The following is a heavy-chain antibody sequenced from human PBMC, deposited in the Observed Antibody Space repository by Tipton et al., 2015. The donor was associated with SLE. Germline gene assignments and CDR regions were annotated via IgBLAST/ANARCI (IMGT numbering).Heavy chain of an antibody. V-gene: IGHV3-30*14. CDR2: ISYDGSNK. Sequence: SLRLSCAASGFTFSSYAMHWVRQAPGKGLEWVAVISYDGSNKYYADSVKGRFTISRDNSNNTLYLQMNSLRPEDTAVYFCARGYCSDGVCYGFGFFDYWGQGNLVTVSS. CDR3: ARGYCSDGVCYGFGFFDY. CDR1: GFTFSSYA. J-gene: IGHJ4*02. D-gene: IGHD2-8*01.